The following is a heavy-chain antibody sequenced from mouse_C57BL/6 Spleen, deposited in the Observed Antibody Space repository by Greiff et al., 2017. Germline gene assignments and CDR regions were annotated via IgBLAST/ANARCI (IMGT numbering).Heavy chain of an antibody. CDR1: GFTFTDYY. CDR3: ARFPPLYYDYGVYAMDY. CDR2: IRNKANGYTT. Sequence: EVKLVESGGGLVQPGGSLSLSCAASGFTFTDYYMSWVRQPPGKALEWLGFIRNKANGYTTEYSASVKGLFTISRDNSQSILYLQMNALRAEDSATYYSARFPPLYYDYGVYAMDYWGQGTSVTVSS. D-gene: IGHD2-4*01. V-gene: IGHV7-3*01. J-gene: IGHJ4*01.